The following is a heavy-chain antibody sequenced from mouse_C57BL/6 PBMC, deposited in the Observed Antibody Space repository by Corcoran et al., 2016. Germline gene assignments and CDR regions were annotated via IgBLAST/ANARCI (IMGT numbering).Heavy chain of an antibody. D-gene: IGHD2-3*01. V-gene: IGHV9-3*01. CDR1: GYTFTTYG. Sequence: QIQLVQSGPELKKPGETVKISCKASGYTFTTYGMSWVKQAPGKGLKWMGWINTYSGVPTYADDFKGRFAFSLETSASTAYLQINNLKNEDTATYCCASPRDGYYGYAMDDWGQGTSVTVAS. J-gene: IGHJ4*01. CDR3: ASPRDGYYGYAMDD. CDR2: INTYSGVP.